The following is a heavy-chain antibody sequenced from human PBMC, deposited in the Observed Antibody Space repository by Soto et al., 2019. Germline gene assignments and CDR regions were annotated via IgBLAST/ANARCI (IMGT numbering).Heavy chain of an antibody. V-gene: IGHV6-1*01. J-gene: IGHJ5*02. CDR1: GDSVSSNTAS. CDR3: AKGDNPGPQTGYASDP. CDR2: TYFRSEWYN. Sequence: SQTLSLTCAISGDSVSSNTASWNWIRQSPSRGLEWLGRTYFRSEWYNDYAVSVKSRIIINPDTSNNQFSLQLNSVTPEDTAVYFCAKGDNPGPQTGYASDPWGPGIMVTVSS. D-gene: IGHD5-12*01.